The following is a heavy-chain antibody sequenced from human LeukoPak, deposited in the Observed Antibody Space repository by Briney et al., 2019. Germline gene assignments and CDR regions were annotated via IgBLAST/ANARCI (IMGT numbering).Heavy chain of an antibody. Sequence: GGSLRLSCAASGFTFSSYAMSWVRQAPGKGLEWISAISGSGGSTYYADSVKGRFTISRDNSKNTLYLQMNSLRAEDTAVYYCAKEMDCSGGSCYSRPMDYWGQGTLVTVSS. J-gene: IGHJ4*02. V-gene: IGHV3-23*01. CDR3: AKEMDCSGGSCYSRPMDY. CDR1: GFTFSSYA. D-gene: IGHD2-15*01. CDR2: ISGSGGST.